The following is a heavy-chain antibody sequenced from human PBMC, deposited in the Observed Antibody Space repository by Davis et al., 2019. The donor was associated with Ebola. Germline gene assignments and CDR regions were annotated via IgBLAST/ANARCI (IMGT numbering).Heavy chain of an antibody. V-gene: IGHV1-2*06. CDR3: ARDRREIFEVVYLRGGFDS. J-gene: IGHJ4*02. CDR1: GYTFTGYH. D-gene: IGHD3-3*01. Sequence: AASVKVSCKASGYTFTGYHMHWVRQAPGQGLEWMGRSNPNSGGTNYAKKFQGRVTMTRDTSISTAYMELSWLRSDDTAVYYCARDRREIFEVVYLRGGFDSWGQGTLVTVSS. CDR2: SNPNSGGT.